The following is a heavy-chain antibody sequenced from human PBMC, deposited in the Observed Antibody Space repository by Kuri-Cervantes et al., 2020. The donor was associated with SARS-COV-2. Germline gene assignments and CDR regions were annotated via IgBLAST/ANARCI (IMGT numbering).Heavy chain of an antibody. CDR1: GYTFTSYG. V-gene: IGHV1-18*01. CDR3: ARGRRITIFGVVIQEGQLFDY. CDR2: ISAYNGNT. D-gene: IGHD3-3*01. J-gene: IGHJ4*02. Sequence: ASVKVSCKASGYTFTSYGISWVRQAPGQGLEWMGWISAYNGNTNYAQKLQGRVTMTTDTSTSTAYMELSSLRSEDTAVYYCARGRRITIFGVVIQEGQLFDYWGQGTLVTVSS.